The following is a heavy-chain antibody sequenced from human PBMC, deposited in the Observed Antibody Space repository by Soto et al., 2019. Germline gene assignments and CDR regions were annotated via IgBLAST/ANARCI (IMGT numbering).Heavy chain of an antibody. CDR3: ARGPGYYVDY. V-gene: IGHV3-64*01. CDR2: ISSNGGST. Sequence: EVQLVESGGGLVQPGGSLRLSCAASGFTFSSYAMHWVRQAPGKGLEYVSAISSNGGSTYYANSVKGRFTISRDNSKNTLYLQMGSLRAEDMAVYYCARGPGYYVDYLGQGTLVTVSS. J-gene: IGHJ4*02. CDR1: GFTFSSYA.